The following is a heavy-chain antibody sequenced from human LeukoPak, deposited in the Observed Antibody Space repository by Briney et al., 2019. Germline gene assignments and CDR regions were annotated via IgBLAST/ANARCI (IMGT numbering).Heavy chain of an antibody. D-gene: IGHD3-22*01. V-gene: IGHV3-23*01. CDR2: ISDSGGRT. CDR1: GFTYSRYA. J-gene: IGHJ4*02. Sequence: GGSLRLSCAASGFTYSRYAMSCVRQAPGKGREGVSDISDSGGRTYYAHSVKRRFTISRDNSKNTLYLQMNSLRAEDTAVYYCAKDLPLGRIVVVITSPFNYWGQGTLVTVSS. CDR3: AKDLPLGRIVVVITSPFNY.